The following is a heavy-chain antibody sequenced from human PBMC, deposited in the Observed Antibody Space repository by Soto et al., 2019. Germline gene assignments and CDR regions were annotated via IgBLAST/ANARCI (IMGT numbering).Heavy chain of an antibody. D-gene: IGHD4-17*01. Sequence: GGSLRLSCTASGLTFSNYVMSWVCQAPGKGLEWVSIIGGSGSDTYYADSVKGRFTVSRDNSKNTQYVQMNSLRDEDTAVYYCAETSSYGNYYFDYWGPGTLVTVSS. CDR1: GLTFSNYV. CDR2: IGGSGSDT. CDR3: AETSSYGNYYFDY. J-gene: IGHJ4*02. V-gene: IGHV3-23*01.